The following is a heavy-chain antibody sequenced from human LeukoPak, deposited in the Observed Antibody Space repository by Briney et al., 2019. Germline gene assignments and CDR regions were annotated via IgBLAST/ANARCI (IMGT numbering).Heavy chain of an antibody. J-gene: IGHJ4*02. D-gene: IGHD3-10*01. CDR3: AKDSGLGVRFGESHYFDY. CDR2: IRYDGSNK. Sequence: GGSLRLSCAASGFTFSSYGMHWVRQAPGKGLEWVAFIRYDGSNKYYADSVKGRFTISRDNSKNTLYLQMNSLRAEDTAVYYCAKDSGLGVRFGESHYFDYWGQGTLVTVSS. CDR1: GFTFSSYG. V-gene: IGHV3-30*02.